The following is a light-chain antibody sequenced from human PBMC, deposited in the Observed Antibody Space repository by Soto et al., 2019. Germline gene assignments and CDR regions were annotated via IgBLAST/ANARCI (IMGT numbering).Light chain of an antibody. V-gene: IGKV3D-20*02. CDR3: QLRANWPLTT. CDR1: QSVSSSY. CDR2: DAS. J-gene: IGKJ5*01. Sequence: EIVLTHSPGTLSLSPGERATLSSSAVQSVSSSYLAWYQQKPGQAPRLLIYDASNRATGIPARFSGSGSGTDFTLTIRSLEPEDFAIYYCQLRANWPLTTLGHGTRLEIK.